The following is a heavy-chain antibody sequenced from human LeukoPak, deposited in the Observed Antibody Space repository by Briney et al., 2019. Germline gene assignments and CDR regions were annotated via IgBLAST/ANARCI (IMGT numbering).Heavy chain of an antibody. CDR1: GGSISSSSYY. J-gene: IGHJ4*02. D-gene: IGHD3/OR15-3a*01. CDR3: AKSPAHNFLTGRRPGYYFDY. CDR2: IYYSGST. Sequence: SETLSLTCTVSGGSISSSSYYWGWIRQPPGKGLEWIGSIYYSGSTYYNPSLKSRVTISVDTSKNQFSLKLSSVTAADTAVYYWAKSPAHNFLTGRRPGYYFDYWGQGTLVTVSS. V-gene: IGHV4-39*07.